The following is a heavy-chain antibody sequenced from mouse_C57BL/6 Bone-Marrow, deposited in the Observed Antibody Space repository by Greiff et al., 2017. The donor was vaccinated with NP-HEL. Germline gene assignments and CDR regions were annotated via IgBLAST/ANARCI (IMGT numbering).Heavy chain of an antibody. Sequence: EVKLMESGGGLVKPGGSLKLSCAASGFTFSDYGMHWVRQAPEKGLEWVAYISSGSSTIYYADTVKGRFTISRDNANNTLFMQRTSLRCEDTAMYYCARGGLLLFAYWGQGTLVTVSA. CDR2: ISSGSSTI. V-gene: IGHV5-17*01. CDR3: ARGGLLLFAY. D-gene: IGHD2-3*01. J-gene: IGHJ3*01. CDR1: GFTFSDYG.